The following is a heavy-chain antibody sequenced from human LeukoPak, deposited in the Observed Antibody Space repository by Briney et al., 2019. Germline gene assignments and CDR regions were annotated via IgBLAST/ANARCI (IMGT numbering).Heavy chain of an antibody. J-gene: IGHJ4*02. Sequence: GGSLRLSCAASGFTFSSYEMNWVRQAPGKGLEWVGRIKSKTDGGTTDYAAPVKGRFTISRDDSKNTLYLQMNSMKTEDTAVYYCTTVAGSGTYNSYYFDYWGQGTLVTVSS. CDR1: GFTFSSYE. CDR3: TTVAGSGTYNSYYFDY. CDR2: IKSKTDGGTT. D-gene: IGHD1-26*01. V-gene: IGHV3-15*01.